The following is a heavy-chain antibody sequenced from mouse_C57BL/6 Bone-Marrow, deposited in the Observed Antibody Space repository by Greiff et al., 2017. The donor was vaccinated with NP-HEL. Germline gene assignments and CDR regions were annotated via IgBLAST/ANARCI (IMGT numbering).Heavy chain of an antibody. D-gene: IGHD6-1*01. CDR3: ARSARGWYFDV. CDR2: INPYNGGT. Sequence: VQLQQSGPVLVKPGASVKMSCKASGYTFTDYYMNWVKQSHGKSLEWIGVINPYNGGTSYNQKFKGKATLTVDKSSSTAYMELNSLTSEDSAVYYCARSARGWYFDVWGTGTTVTVSS. CDR1: GYTFTDYY. V-gene: IGHV1-19*01. J-gene: IGHJ1*03.